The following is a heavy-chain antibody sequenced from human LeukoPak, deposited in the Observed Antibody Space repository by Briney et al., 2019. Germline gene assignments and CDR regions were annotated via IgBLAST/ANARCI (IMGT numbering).Heavy chain of an antibody. CDR3: VRARLIRLENFFDY. CDR1: GFTFRNHE. J-gene: IGHJ4*02. D-gene: IGHD2-21*02. V-gene: IGHV3-48*03. Sequence: GGSLRLSCATSGFTFRNHEMNWVRQAPGKGLEWVAYTSRGGSDISYADSVKGRFTISTDNANSSLYLQMNSLRAEDTAVYFCVRARLIRLENFFDYWGQGTLVTVSS. CDR2: TSRGGSDI.